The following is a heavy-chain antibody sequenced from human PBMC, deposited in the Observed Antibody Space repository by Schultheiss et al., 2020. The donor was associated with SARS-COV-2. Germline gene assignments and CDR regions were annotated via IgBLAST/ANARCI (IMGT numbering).Heavy chain of an antibody. J-gene: IGHJ5*02. CDR1: GGSISSYY. CDR3: ARDSLATVVTLNWFDP. CDR2: IYYSGST. D-gene: IGHD4-23*01. Sequence: SETLSLTCTVSGGSISSYYWSWIRQPPGKGLEWIGYIYYSGSTNYNPSLKSRVTISVDTSKNQFSLKLSSVTAADTAVYYCARDSLATVVTLNWFDPWGQGTLVTVSS. V-gene: IGHV4-59*01.